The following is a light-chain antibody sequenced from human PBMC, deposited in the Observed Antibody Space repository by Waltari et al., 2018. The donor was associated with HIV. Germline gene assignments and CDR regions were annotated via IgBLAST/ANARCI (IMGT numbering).Light chain of an antibody. J-gene: IGKJ2*01. Sequence: DIRMTQSPSNLSASVGDTVVIPCRASQNIDNWLAWYQQRPGGAPKPLVSRTSILESGVSARFSGTGSGTEFTLSIRSLQPDDFGTYFCQQYSTHYAFGQGT. CDR2: RTS. CDR3: QQYSTHYA. CDR1: QNIDNW. V-gene: IGKV1-5*03.